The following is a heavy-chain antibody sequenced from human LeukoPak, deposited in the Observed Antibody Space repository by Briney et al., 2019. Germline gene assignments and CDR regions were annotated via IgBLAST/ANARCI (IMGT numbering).Heavy chain of an antibody. CDR2: INPNSGGT. CDR3: ARGMGTGTTGHLLGY. V-gene: IGHV1-2*02. CDR1: GYTFTGYY. D-gene: IGHD1-7*01. J-gene: IGHJ4*02. Sequence: ASVKVCCKASGYTFTGYYMHWVRQAPGQGLEWMGWINPNSGGTNYAQKFQGRVTMTRDTTISTAYMELSRLRSDDTAVYYCARGMGTGTTGHLLGYWGQGTLVTVSS.